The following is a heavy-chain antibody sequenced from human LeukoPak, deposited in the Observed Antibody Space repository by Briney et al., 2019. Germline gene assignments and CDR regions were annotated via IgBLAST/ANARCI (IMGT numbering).Heavy chain of an antibody. J-gene: IGHJ4*02. Sequence: SDTLSLTHSLSGRSKHNYYRSWLRQPAGKVLEWIGYIYYSGCTNYNPSLKSRVTISVDPSKNQFSLKLSSVTAADTAVYYCARDDFVETAMARLYYWGQGTLVTVSS. V-gene: IGHV4-59*12. CDR2: IYYSGCT. CDR1: GRSKHNYY. CDR3: ARDDFVETAMARLYY. D-gene: IGHD5-18*01.